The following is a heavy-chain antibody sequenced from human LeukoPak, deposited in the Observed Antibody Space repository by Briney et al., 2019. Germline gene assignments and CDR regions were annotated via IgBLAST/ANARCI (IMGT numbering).Heavy chain of an antibody. J-gene: IGHJ4*02. CDR3: ARGGRWQWLVHGPKEYYFDY. V-gene: IGHV3-30-3*01. CDR1: GFTFRSHA. D-gene: IGHD6-19*01. Sequence: PGGSLRLSCAASGFTFRSHAMHWVRQAPGKGLEWVAFTSWDGNKKSYADSVKGRFTISRDNPKNTLYLHLDNLRVEDTAVYYCARGGRWQWLVHGPKEYYFDYWGQGTLVTVSS. CDR2: TSWDGNKK.